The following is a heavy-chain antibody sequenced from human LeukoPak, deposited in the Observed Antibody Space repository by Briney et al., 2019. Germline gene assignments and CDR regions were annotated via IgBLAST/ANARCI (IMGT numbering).Heavy chain of an antibody. V-gene: IGHV1-2*02. CDR1: GYTFTGYY. Sequence: ASVKVSCKASGYTFTGYYMHWVRQAPGQGLEWMGWINPNSGGTNYAQKFQGRVTMTRDTSISTAYMELSRLRSDDTAVYYCARGLGIAARYFDYWGQGTLVTVSS. D-gene: IGHD6-6*01. J-gene: IGHJ4*02. CDR2: INPNSGGT. CDR3: ARGLGIAARYFDY.